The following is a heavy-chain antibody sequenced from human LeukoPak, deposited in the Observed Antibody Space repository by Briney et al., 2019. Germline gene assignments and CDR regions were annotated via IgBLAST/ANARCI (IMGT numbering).Heavy chain of an antibody. J-gene: IGHJ4*02. CDR2: IRYDGSNK. V-gene: IGHV3-30*02. CDR1: GFTFSSYG. Sequence: GGSLRLSCAASGFTFSSYGMHWVRQAPGKGLEWVAFIRYDGSNKYYADSVKGRFTISRDNSKNTLYLQMNSLRAEDTAVYYRAKDLRPSAIRITIFGLPGDYWGQGTLVTVSS. D-gene: IGHD3-3*01. CDR3: AKDLRPSAIRITIFGLPGDY.